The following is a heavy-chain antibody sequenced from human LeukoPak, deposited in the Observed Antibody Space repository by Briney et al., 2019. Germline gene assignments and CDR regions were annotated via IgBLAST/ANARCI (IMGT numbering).Heavy chain of an antibody. CDR3: GRDPYYDSLDY. CDR1: GFTFSTYA. J-gene: IGHJ4*02. D-gene: IGHD3-22*01. V-gene: IGHV3-7*01. CDR2: IKDDGNEE. Sequence: GGSLRLSCAASGFTFSTYAMTWVRQAPGKGLEWVANIKDDGNEEYYVDSVKGRFTISRDNAKNSLYLQMNSLRAEDTAVYYCGRDPYYDSLDYWGQGTLVTVS.